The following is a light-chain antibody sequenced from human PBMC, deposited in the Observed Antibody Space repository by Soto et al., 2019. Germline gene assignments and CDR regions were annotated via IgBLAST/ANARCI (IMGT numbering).Light chain of an antibody. V-gene: IGLV2-14*01. CDR2: EVS. Sequence: QSALTQPASVSGSPGQSITISCTGTSSDVGGYNYVSWYQQHPGKAPKLMIYEVSNRPSGVSNRFSGSKSGNTASLTISGLQAEDEADYYCSSYTSRSPQVFGTGTKLTVL. CDR3: SSYTSRSPQV. CDR1: SSDVGGYNY. J-gene: IGLJ1*01.